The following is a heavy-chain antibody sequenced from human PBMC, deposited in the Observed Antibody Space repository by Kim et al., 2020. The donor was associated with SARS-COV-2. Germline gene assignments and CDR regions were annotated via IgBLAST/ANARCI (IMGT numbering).Heavy chain of an antibody. CDR2: ISTYNAKT. V-gene: IGHV1-18*01. J-gene: IGHJ4*02. D-gene: IGHD5-18*01. CDR1: GYSFNSFG. Sequence: ASVKVSCKPSGYSFNSFGITWVRQAPGQGLEWMGWISTYNAKTDYAQKFQGRVTMTINTSTRTAYMELRSLRSDDKAVYYCARRNVEGDSYGQALYCFDYWGQGSRVTVSS. CDR3: ARRNVEGDSYGQALYCFDY.